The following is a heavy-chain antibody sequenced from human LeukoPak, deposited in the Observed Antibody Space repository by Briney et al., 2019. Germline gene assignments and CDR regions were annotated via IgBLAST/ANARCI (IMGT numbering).Heavy chain of an antibody. J-gene: IGHJ4*02. CDR2: IYPGDSDT. V-gene: IGHV5-51*01. D-gene: IGHD2-2*01. CDR3: ARRPPICTTTGCDVAVGDY. Sequence: GESLKISCKGSGYTFTSHWIGWVRQLPGKGLEWMGIIYPGDSDTRYSPSFQGHVTIPADKSIGTAYLQWSSLKASDSAMYDCARRPPICTTTGCDVAVGDYWGQGTLVTVSS. CDR1: GYTFTSHW.